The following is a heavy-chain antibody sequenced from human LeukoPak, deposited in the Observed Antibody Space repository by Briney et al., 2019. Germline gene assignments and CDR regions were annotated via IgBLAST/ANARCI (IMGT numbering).Heavy chain of an antibody. CDR1: GYTLTDLS. D-gene: IGHD6-13*01. Sequence: ASVNVSCKVSGYTLTDLSMHWVRQAPGKGLEWMGGFDPEDGETIYAQKFQGRVTTTEDTSTDTAYMELSSLRSEDTAVYYCARDPNSSPHAFDIWGQGTMVTVSS. CDR3: ARDPNSSPHAFDI. V-gene: IGHV1-24*01. J-gene: IGHJ3*02. CDR2: FDPEDGET.